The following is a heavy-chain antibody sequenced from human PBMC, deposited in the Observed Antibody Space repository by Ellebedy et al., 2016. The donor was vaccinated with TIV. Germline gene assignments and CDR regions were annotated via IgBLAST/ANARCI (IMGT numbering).Heavy chain of an antibody. D-gene: IGHD2-2*01. CDR1: GFTFDDYA. Sequence: GGSLRLSXAASGFTFDDYAMHWVRQAPGKGLEWVSLISWDGGSTYYADSVKGRFTISRDNSKNSLYLQMNSLRAEDTALYYCANGIVVDTYYYYYGMDVWGQGTTVTVSS. J-gene: IGHJ6*02. CDR3: ANGIVVDTYYYYYGMDV. CDR2: ISWDGGST. V-gene: IGHV3-43D*03.